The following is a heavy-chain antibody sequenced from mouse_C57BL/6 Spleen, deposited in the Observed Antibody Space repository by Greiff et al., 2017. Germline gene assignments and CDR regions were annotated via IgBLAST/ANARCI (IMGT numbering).Heavy chain of an antibody. CDR1: GFNIKNTY. V-gene: IGHV14-3*01. J-gene: IGHJ4*01. CDR2: IDPANGNT. D-gene: IGHD2-2*01. CDR3: ARDEIYGYDRYYAMDY. Sequence: VQLQQSVAELVRPGASVKLSCTASGFNIKNTYMNWVKQRPEPGLEWIGRIDPANGNTTYASKFQGKATITADTSSTKAYLQLSSLTSEDTAIDDCARDEIYGYDRYYAMDYWGQGTSVTVSS.